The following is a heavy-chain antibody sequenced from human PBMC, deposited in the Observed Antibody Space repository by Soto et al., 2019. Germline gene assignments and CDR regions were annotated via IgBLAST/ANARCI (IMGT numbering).Heavy chain of an antibody. CDR1: GDSVSSNSAA. J-gene: IGHJ6*03. V-gene: IGHV6-1*01. Sequence: SQTLSLTCAISGDSVSSNSAAWNWIRQSPSRGLEWLGRTYYRSKWYNDYAVSVKSRITINPDTSKNQFSLQLNSVTPEDTAVYYCARGKGATQDYYYYYMDVWGKGTTVTVSS. CDR3: ARGKGATQDYYYYYMDV. D-gene: IGHD1-26*01. CDR2: TYYRSKWYN.